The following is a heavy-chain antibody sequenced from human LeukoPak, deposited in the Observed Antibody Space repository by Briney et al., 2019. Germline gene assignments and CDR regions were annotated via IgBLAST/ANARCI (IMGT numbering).Heavy chain of an antibody. V-gene: IGHV3-30*04. D-gene: IGHD2-15*01. Sequence: GGSLRLSCAASGFTLSSYAMHWVRQAPGKGLEWVAVISYDGSNKYYADSVKGRFTISRDNTKNSLYLQMNSLRAEDTAVYYCARDRRDKDFDYWGQGTLVTVSS. CDR3: ARDRRDKDFDY. CDR1: GFTLSSYA. CDR2: ISYDGSNK. J-gene: IGHJ4*02.